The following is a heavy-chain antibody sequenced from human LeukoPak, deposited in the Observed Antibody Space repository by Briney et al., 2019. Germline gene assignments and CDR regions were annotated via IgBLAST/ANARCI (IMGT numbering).Heavy chain of an antibody. CDR3: ARERITGTTSYMDV. CDR1: GGSIFSYY. CDR2: IYYSGST. Sequence: SETLSLTCTVSGGSIFSYYWSWMREPLGGGLEWVGYIYYSGSTNYNPSLKSRVTISVDTSKNQFSLKMSSVTAADTAVYYCARERITGTTSYMDVWGKGTTVTVSS. J-gene: IGHJ6*03. D-gene: IGHD1/OR15-1a*01. V-gene: IGHV4-59*12.